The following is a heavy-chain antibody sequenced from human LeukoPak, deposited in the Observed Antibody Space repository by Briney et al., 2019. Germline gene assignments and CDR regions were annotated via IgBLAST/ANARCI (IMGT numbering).Heavy chain of an antibody. Sequence: GGSLRLSCVASGFTFSSNGMHWVRQAPGKGLEWVAFIRYDGSNEYADSVKGRFTISRDNSKNTLYLQMNTLRSEDTAVYYCAREADTSYISFDIWGQGTMVTVSS. D-gene: IGHD1-26*01. V-gene: IGHV3-30*02. CDR1: GFTFSSNG. CDR2: IRYDGSNE. CDR3: AREADTSYISFDI. J-gene: IGHJ3*02.